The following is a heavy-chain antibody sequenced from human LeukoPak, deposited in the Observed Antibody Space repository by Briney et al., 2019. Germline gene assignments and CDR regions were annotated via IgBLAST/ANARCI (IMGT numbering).Heavy chain of an antibody. V-gene: IGHV3-33*01. CDR2: IWYDGTNK. Sequence: GRSLRLSCAASGFTFSNYGMHWVRQAPGKGLEWVAVIWYDGTNKYYGDSVKGRFTISRDSSKNMLYLQMNSLRAEDTAVYYCARGKNWFDPWGQGTLVTVSS. CDR1: GFTFSNYG. CDR3: ARGKNWFDP. J-gene: IGHJ5*02.